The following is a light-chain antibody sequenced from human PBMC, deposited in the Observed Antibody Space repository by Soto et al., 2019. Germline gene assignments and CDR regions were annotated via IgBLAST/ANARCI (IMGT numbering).Light chain of an antibody. CDR1: XXISSW. J-gene: IGKJ2*01. Sequence: XPSTLSASVXXXXTITXXXXXXISSWLAWYQQKPGKAPKLLIYKASSLESGVPSRFSGSGSGTEFTLTISSLQPDDFATYYCQQYNSYSYTFGQGTKLEIK. CDR2: KAS. CDR3: QQYNSYSYT. V-gene: IGKV1-5*03.